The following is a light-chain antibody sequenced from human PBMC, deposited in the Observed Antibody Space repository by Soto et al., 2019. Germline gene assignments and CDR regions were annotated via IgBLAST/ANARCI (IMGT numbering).Light chain of an antibody. CDR1: QSVSSD. CDR3: QHYNRWPLT. V-gene: IGKV3-15*01. CDR2: GAS. J-gene: IGKJ4*01. Sequence: EKVMTQSPATLSVSPGERATLSCRASQSVSSDLAWYQQKPGQAPRLLIYGASIRAPGIPARFSGSGFGTEFTLTISSLQSEDFAVYYCQHYNRWPLTFGGGTKVDIK.